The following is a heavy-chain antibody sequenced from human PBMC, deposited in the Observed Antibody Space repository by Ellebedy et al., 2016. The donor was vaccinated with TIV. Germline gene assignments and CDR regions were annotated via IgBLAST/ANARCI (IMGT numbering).Heavy chain of an antibody. CDR2: INPSGGST. J-gene: IGHJ4*02. D-gene: IGHD5-18*01. CDR1: GYTFTSYG. CDR3: AREGLDTAMVSNDY. Sequence: ASVKVSCXASGYTFTSYGISWVRQAPGQGLEWMGIINPSGGSTSYAQKFQGRVTMTRDTSTSTVYMELSSLRSEDTAVYYCAREGLDTAMVSNDYWGQGTLVTVSS. V-gene: IGHV1-46*01.